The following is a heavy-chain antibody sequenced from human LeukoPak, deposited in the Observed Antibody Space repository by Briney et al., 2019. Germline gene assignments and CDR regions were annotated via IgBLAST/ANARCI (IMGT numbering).Heavy chain of an antibody. J-gene: IGHJ4*02. V-gene: IGHV3-30-3*01. CDR1: GFTFSSYA. CDR2: ISYDGSNK. D-gene: IGHD3-16*01. CDR3: ARDGDYVWGSYDY. Sequence: PGGSLRLSCAASGFTFSSYAMHWVRQAPGKGLEWAAVISYDGSNKYYADSVKGRFTISRDNSKNTLYLQMNSLRAEDTAVYYCARDGDYVWGSYDYWGQGTLVTVS.